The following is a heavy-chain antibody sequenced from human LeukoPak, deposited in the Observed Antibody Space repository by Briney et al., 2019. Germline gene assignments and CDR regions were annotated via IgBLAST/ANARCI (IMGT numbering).Heavy chain of an antibody. CDR3: ARGLAAMASYYFDY. V-gene: IGHV4-59*01. Sequence: SETLSLTCTVSGGSISSYYWSWIRQPPGKGLEWIGYIYYSGITNYNPSLKSRVTISVDTSKNQFSLKLSSMTAADTAVYYCARGLAAMASYYFDYWGQGTLVTVSS. CDR1: GGSISSYY. CDR2: IYYSGIT. J-gene: IGHJ4*02. D-gene: IGHD5-18*01.